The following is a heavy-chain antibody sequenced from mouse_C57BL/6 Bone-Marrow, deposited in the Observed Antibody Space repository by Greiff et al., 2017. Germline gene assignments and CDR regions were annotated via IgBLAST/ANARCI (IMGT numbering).Heavy chain of an antibody. D-gene: IGHD4-1*01. J-gene: IGHJ2*01. CDR1: GFTFSSYA. CDR2: ISDGGSYT. V-gene: IGHV5-4*01. Sequence: EVQRVESGGGLVKPGGSLKLSCAASGFTFSSYAMSWVRQTPEKRLEWVATISDGGSYTYYTDNVKGRFTISRDNAKNNLYLQMSHLKSEDTAMDYCARGWDKDDYWGQGTTLTVSA. CDR3: ARGWDKDDY.